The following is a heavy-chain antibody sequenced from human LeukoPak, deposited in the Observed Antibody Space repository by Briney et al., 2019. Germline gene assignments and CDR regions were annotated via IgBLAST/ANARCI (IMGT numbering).Heavy chain of an antibody. CDR3: ARVIGGSGWYYFDC. D-gene: IGHD6-19*01. CDR2: IYYSGST. V-gene: IGHV4-39*07. CDR1: GGSISSSYYY. Sequence: SETLSLTCTVSGGSISSSYYYWGWIRQPPGKGLEWIGSIYYSGSTYYNPSLKSRVTMSVDTSKNQFSLKLSSVTAADTAVYYCARVIGGSGWYYFDCWGQGTLVTVSS. J-gene: IGHJ4*02.